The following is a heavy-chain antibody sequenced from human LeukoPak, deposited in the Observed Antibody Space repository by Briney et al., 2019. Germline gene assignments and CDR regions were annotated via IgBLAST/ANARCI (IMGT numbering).Heavy chain of an antibody. CDR3: ARGNYYDSSGYYPDAFDM. CDR2: IYYSGST. CDR1: GGSISSYY. D-gene: IGHD3-22*01. J-gene: IGHJ3*02. Sequence: PWETLSLPCTVSGGSISSYYWCWMRQPPGKGLEWIGYIYYSGSTNYNPSLKSRVTISVDTSKNQFSLKLSSVTAADTAVYYCARGNYYDSSGYYPDAFDMSGRGIMVTVSS. V-gene: IGHV4-59*01.